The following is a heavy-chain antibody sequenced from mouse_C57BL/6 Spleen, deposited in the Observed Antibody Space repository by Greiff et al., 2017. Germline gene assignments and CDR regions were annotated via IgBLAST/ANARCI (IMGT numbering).Heavy chain of an antibody. Sequence: EVKLMESGGDLVKPGGSLKLSCAASGFTFSSYGMSWVRQTPDKRLEWVATISSGGSYTYSPDSVKGRFTISRDNDKNTLSTKMSSLKSEYTAMYYCARRGAQAREDAMDYWGQGTSVTVAS. CDR3: ARRGAQAREDAMDY. J-gene: IGHJ4*01. CDR2: ISSGGSYT. V-gene: IGHV5-6*01. D-gene: IGHD3-2*02. CDR1: GFTFSSYG.